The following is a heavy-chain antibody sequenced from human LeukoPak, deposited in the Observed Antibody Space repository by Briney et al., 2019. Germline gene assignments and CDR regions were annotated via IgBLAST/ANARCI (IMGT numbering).Heavy chain of an antibody. CDR1: GFTFSNYD. CDR2: ISSDGSNE. J-gene: IGHJ4*02. D-gene: IGHD3-16*01. CDR3: ARESFGLDY. V-gene: IGHV3-30-3*01. Sequence: GSLRLSCAASGFTFSNYDMHWVRQAPGKGLEWVAFISSDGSNEYYGDSVKGRFTIYRDNLILYLQMNRLRTEDTAVYFCARESFGLDYWGQGTLVTVSS.